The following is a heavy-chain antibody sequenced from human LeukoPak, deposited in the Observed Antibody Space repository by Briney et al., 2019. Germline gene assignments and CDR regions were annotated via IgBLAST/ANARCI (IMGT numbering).Heavy chain of an antibody. CDR3: ARATFRLRPGLYDSSAGNYYGLDV. CDR1: GYTFTSYA. D-gene: IGHD3-22*01. V-gene: IGHV1-3*01. Sequence: GASVKVSCKASGYTFTSYAMHWVRQAPGQRLEWMGWINAGNGNTKYSQKFQGRVTITRDTSASTTYMELSSLRSEDTAVYYCARATFRLRPGLYDSSAGNYYGLDVWGQGTTVTVSS. CDR2: INAGNGNT. J-gene: IGHJ6*02.